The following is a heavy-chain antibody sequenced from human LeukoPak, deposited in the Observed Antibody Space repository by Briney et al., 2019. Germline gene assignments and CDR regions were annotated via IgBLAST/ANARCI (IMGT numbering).Heavy chain of an antibody. CDR2: ISSSSSYI. CDR3: ARDLVLSRSVGPSEKIDY. J-gene: IGHJ4*02. D-gene: IGHD1-26*01. Sequence: GGSLRLSCAASGFTFSNYDMNWVRQAPGKGLEWVSSISSSSSYIYYSDSVKGRFTMSRDNAKNSLYLQMNSLRTEDTAVYYCARDLVLSRSVGPSEKIDYWGQGTLVTVSS. V-gene: IGHV3-21*01. CDR1: GFTFSNYD.